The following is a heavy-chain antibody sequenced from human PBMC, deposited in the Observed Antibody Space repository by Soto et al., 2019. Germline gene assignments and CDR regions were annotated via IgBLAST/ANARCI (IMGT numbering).Heavy chain of an antibody. Sequence: SVKVSCKASRVAFSKFIVTWVRQAPGLGLEWVGGIIPNFGTANYAQKCQGRVTITADESTSTSDMEVNKLRSEDTAVYYCAKVRYSSPMGYYYGMDVWGQGTTVTVSS. V-gene: IGHV1-69*13. J-gene: IGHJ6*02. CDR2: IIPNFGTA. CDR3: AKVRYSSPMGYYYGMDV. CDR1: RVAFSKFI. D-gene: IGHD6-19*01.